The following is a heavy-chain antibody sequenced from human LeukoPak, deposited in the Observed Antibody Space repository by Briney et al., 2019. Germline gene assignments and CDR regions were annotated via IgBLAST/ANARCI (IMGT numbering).Heavy chain of an antibody. Sequence: ASVKVSCKASGYTFTSYAMHWVRQAPGQKLEWMGWINPNSGGTNYAQKFQGRVTMTRDTSISTAYMELSRLRSDDTAVYYCARGSDWDIVVVPAALFDYWGQGTLVTVSS. CDR1: GYTFTSYA. J-gene: IGHJ4*02. D-gene: IGHD2-2*01. CDR3: ARGSDWDIVVVPAALFDY. CDR2: INPNSGGT. V-gene: IGHV1-2*02.